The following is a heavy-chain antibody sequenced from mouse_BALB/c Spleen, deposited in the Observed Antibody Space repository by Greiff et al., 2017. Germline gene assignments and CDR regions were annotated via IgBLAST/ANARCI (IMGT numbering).Heavy chain of an antibody. CDR1: GYTFTDYA. Sequence: VQLQQSGAELVRPGVSVKISCKGSGYTFTDYAMHWVKQSHAKSLEWIGVISTYYGDASYNQKFKGKATMTVDKSSSTAYMELARLTSEDSAIYYCARIGKGAMDYWGQGTSVTVSS. J-gene: IGHJ4*01. CDR3: ARIGKGAMDY. CDR2: ISTYYGDA. D-gene: IGHD3-1*01. V-gene: IGHV1S137*01.